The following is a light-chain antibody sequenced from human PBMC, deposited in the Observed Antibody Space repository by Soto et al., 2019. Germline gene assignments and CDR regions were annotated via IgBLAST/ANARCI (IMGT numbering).Light chain of an antibody. V-gene: IGLV2-14*01. CDR1: SSDVGGYNY. CDR3: SSYTSSSTPVV. Sequence: QSALTQPASVSGSPGQSITISCTGTSSDVGGYNYVSWYQQHPGKAPKLMIYDVSHRPSGVSNRFSGSKSGNTASLTISGLQDEDEADYYCSSYTSSSTPVVFGGGTKLTVL. J-gene: IGLJ2*01. CDR2: DVS.